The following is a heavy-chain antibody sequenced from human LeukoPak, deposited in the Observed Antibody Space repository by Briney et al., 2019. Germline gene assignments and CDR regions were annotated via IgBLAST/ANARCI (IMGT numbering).Heavy chain of an antibody. CDR1: GGSISNYY. D-gene: IGHD3-22*01. CDR2: VNHSGST. CDR3: ARVLTEKSTGYYYPDAFDM. J-gene: IGHJ3*02. V-gene: IGHV4-34*01. Sequence: PSETLSLTCTVSGGSISNYYWNWIRQPPGKGLEWIGEVNHSGSTNYNPFLKSRVTISGDTSKNQFSLKLSSVTAADTAVYYCARVLTEKSTGYYYPDAFDMWGQGTMVTVSS.